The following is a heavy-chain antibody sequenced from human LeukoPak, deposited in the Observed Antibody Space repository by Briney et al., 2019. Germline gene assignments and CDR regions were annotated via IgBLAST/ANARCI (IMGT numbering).Heavy chain of an antibody. CDR3: ARHRHPPGIMGGTTIDP. Sequence: GESLKISCKVSGASFTSYWIGWVRQMPGKGLEWMGIIYPGESDTRYSPSLQGQVTISADKSISTAYLQWSSLQASDSAMYYCARHRHPPGIMGGTTIDPWGQGTLVTVSS. CDR2: IYPGESDT. D-gene: IGHD1-26*01. CDR1: GASFTSYW. J-gene: IGHJ5*02. V-gene: IGHV5-51*01.